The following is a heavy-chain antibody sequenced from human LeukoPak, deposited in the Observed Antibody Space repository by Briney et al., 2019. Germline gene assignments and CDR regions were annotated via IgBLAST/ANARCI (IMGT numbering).Heavy chain of an antibody. J-gene: IGHJ4*02. CDR2: IYYSGST. CDR1: GGSITSSSYY. V-gene: IGHV4-39*01. CDR3: ARGDSSGYYFDY. Sequence: SETLSLTCTVSGGSITSSSYYWGWIRQPPGKGLEWIGSIYYSGSTYYNPSLKSRVTISVYTSKNQFSLKLSSVTAADTAVYYCARGDSSGYYFDYWGQGTLVSVSS. D-gene: IGHD3-22*01.